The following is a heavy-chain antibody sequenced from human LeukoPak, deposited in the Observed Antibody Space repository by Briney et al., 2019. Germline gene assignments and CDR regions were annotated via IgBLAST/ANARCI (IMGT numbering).Heavy chain of an antibody. CDR3: AKSIVVVTAIQYYFDY. D-gene: IGHD2-21*02. J-gene: IGHJ4*02. CDR2: ISGSGGST. V-gene: IGHV3-23*01. Sequence: GGSLRLSCAASGFTFSSYAMSWVRQAPGKGLEWVSAISGSGGSTYYADSVKGRFTISRDNSKNTLYLQMNSLRAEDTAVYYCAKSIVVVTAIQYYFDYWGQGTLVTVFS. CDR1: GFTFSSYA.